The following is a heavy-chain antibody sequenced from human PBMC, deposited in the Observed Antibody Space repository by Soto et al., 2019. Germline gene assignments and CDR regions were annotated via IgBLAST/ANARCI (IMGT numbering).Heavy chain of an antibody. CDR2: IIPMLDSA. V-gene: IGHV1-69*13. D-gene: IGHD2-2*01. CDR1: GGTFDNYA. J-gene: IGHJ6*02. CDR3: AREGLVLVPTTVNSDYYYYAMDV. Sequence: ASVKVSCKASGGTFDNYAITWVRQAPGQGLEWMAGIIPMLDSANYAEKFQDRVTITADESTSTAYMELSSLRPEDTAVYYCAREGLVLVPTTVNSDYYYYAMDVWGQGTTVTVSS.